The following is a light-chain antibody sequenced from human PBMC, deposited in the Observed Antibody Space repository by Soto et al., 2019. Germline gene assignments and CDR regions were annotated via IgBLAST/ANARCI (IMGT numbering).Light chain of an antibody. Sequence: EIVMTQSPLTLSVSPGERATLSCRASLRVSTNLPWYQQKPGQPPRVLIYGASASASNIPRRFSGSGSGTDFTLTISSLQSEDFALYYCQHYNNWPTFGQGTKVDI. CDR1: LRVSTN. CDR3: QHYNNWPT. V-gene: IGKV3-15*01. CDR2: GAS. J-gene: IGKJ1*01.